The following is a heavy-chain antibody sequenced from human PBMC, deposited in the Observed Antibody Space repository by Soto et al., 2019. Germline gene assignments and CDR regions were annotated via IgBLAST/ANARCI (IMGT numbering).Heavy chain of an antibody. J-gene: IGHJ5*02. CDR3: ARGPRYCSSTSCFSGVTWFDP. D-gene: IGHD2-2*01. V-gene: IGHV1-18*04. CDR2: ISSYNSNT. CDR1: GYTCTSYG. Sequence: ASVKVSCKASGYTCTSYGISWVRQAPGQGLEWMVWISSYNSNTNYAQKVQGRVTMTTDKSTSTTYMELRSLRSDDTAVYYCARGPRYCSSTSCFSGVTWFDPWGQGTLVTVSS.